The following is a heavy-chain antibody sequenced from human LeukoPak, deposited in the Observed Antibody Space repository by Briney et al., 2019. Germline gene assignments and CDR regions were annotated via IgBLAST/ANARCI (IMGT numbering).Heavy chain of an antibody. CDR1: GFTFSSYG. J-gene: IGHJ3*02. Sequence: GGSLRLSCAASGFTFSSYGMHWVRQAPGKGLEWVAVIWYDGSNKYYADSVKSRFTISRDNSKNTLYLQMNSLRAEDTAVYYCARSGVAATIDAFDIWGQGTMVTVSS. CDR3: ARSGVAATIDAFDI. D-gene: IGHD2-15*01. CDR2: IWYDGSNK. V-gene: IGHV3-33*01.